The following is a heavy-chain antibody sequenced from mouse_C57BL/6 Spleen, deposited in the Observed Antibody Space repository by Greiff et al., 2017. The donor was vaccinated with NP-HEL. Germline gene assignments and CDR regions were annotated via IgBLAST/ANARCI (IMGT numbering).Heavy chain of an antibody. CDR2: INPNNGGT. J-gene: IGHJ3*01. D-gene: IGHD1-1*01. Sequence: VQLQQSGPELVKPGASVKISCKASGYTFTDYYMNWVKQSHVKSLEWIGDINPNNGGTSYNQKFKGKATLTVDKSSSTAYMELRSLTSEDSAVYYCANYYGSSLFAYWGQGTLVTVSA. CDR3: ANYYGSSLFAY. V-gene: IGHV1-26*01. CDR1: GYTFTDYY.